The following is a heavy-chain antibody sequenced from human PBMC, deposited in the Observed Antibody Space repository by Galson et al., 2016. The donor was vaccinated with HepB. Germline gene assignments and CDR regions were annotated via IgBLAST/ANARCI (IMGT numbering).Heavy chain of an antibody. CDR2: IYSGGST. J-gene: IGHJ4*02. CDR1: GFTVSTDY. V-gene: IGHV3-53*05. CDR3: ARDTGGGSLYY. D-gene: IGHD3-16*01. Sequence: SLRLSCAGSGFTVSTDYMSWVRQAPGKGLEWVSLIYSGGSTYYADSVKGRFSISRDNSKNTRYLQMDSLRVEDTAVYYCARDTGGGSLYYWGQGTLVTVSS.